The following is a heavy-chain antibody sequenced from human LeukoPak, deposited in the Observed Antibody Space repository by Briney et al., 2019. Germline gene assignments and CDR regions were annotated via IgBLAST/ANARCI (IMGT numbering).Heavy chain of an antibody. V-gene: IGHV4-30-4*01. CDR3: ARVPRYCSGGSCYDLDY. Sequence: SETLSFTCTVSGGSISSGDYYWSWIRQPPGKGLEWIGYIYYSGSTYYNPSLKSRVTISVDTSKNQFSLKLSSVTAADTAVYYCARVPRYCSGGSCYDLDYWGQGTLVTVSS. CDR1: GGSISSGDYY. CDR2: IYYSGST. J-gene: IGHJ4*02. D-gene: IGHD2-15*01.